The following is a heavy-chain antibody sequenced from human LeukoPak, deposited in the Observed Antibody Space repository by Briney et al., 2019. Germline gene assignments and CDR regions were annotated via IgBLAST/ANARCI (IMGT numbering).Heavy chain of an antibody. Sequence: SVKVSCKASGGTFSSYAISWVRQAPGQGLEWMGGIIPIFGTANYAQKFQGRVTITADESTSTAYMELSRLRSDDTAVYYCARCRGIGGDCYGYFDYWGQGTLVTVSS. J-gene: IGHJ4*02. V-gene: IGHV1-69*01. CDR1: GGTFSSYA. CDR2: IIPIFGTA. CDR3: ARCRGIGGDCYGYFDY. D-gene: IGHD2-21*02.